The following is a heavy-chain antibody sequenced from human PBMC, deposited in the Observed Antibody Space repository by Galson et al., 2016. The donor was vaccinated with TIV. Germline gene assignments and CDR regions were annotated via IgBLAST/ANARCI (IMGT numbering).Heavy chain of an antibody. D-gene: IGHD3-3*01. V-gene: IGHV1-18*01. CDR1: GYNFAMHA. CDR2: TRTYNGDT. CDR3: ARDRNSVSAVVLEDDAIDI. J-gene: IGHJ3*02. Sequence: SVKVSCKASGYNFAMHAISWVRQAPGEGLEWMAWTRTYNGDTRHAEKVQGRVTTTTDTSTGTAYMELRSLRSDDTAVYYCARDRNSVSAVVLEDDAIDIWGQGTMVTGSS.